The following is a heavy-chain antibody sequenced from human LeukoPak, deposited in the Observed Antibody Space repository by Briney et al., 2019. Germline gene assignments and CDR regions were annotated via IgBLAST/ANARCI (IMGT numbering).Heavy chain of an antibody. V-gene: IGHV3-23*01. CDR3: AKDRPTVYSSSWLHFLDS. CDR2: IFPSGGEI. Sequence: TGGSLRLTCAASGFTFSTFAMIWVRQPPGKGLEWVSSIFPSGGEIHYADSVRGRFTISRDNSKSTLSLQMNSLRAEDTAIYYCAKDRPTVYSSSWLHFLDSWGQGTLVTVSS. CDR1: GFTFSTFA. J-gene: IGHJ4*02. D-gene: IGHD6-13*01.